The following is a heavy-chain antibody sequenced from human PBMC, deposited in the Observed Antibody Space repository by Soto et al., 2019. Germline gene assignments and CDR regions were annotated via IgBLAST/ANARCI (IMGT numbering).Heavy chain of an antibody. J-gene: IGHJ6*02. CDR3: AREQQLAYYYYYYGMDV. CDR2: INHSGST. Sequence: SETLSLTCAVYGGSFGGYYWSWIRQPPGKGLEWIGEINHSGSTNYNPSLKSRVTISVDTSKNQFSLKLSSVTAADTAVYYCAREQQLAYYYYYYGMDVWGQGTTVTVS. D-gene: IGHD6-13*01. V-gene: IGHV4-34*01. CDR1: GGSFGGYY.